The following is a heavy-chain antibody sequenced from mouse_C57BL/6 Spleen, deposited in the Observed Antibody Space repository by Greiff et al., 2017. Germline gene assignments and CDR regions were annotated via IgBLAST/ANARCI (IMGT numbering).Heavy chain of an antibody. J-gene: IGHJ2*01. CDR2: IYPGSGNT. CDR1: GYTFTDYY. V-gene: IGHV1-76*01. CDR3: ARGGSSLDY. D-gene: IGHD1-1*01. Sequence: QVQLQQSGAELVRPGASVKLSCKASGYTFTDYYINWVKQRPGQGLEWIARIYPGSGNTYYNEKFKGKATLTAEKSSSTAYMQLSSLTSEDSAVYVCARGGSSLDYWGQGTTLTVSS.